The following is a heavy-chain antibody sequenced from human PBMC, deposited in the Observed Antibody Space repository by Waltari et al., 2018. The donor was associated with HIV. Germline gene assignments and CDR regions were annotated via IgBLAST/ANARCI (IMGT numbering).Heavy chain of an antibody. J-gene: IGHJ5*02. V-gene: IGHV3-48*01. CDR2: ISSSSSTI. Sequence: EVQLVESGGGLVQPGGSLRLSCAASGFTFSSYSMNWVRQAPGKGLEWVSYISSSSSTIYYAESVKGRFTISRDNAKNSLYLQMNSLRAEDTAVYYCARDSRGVAAAGRDWFDPWGQGTLVTVSS. CDR3: ARDSRGVAAAGRDWFDP. D-gene: IGHD6-13*01. CDR1: GFTFSSYS.